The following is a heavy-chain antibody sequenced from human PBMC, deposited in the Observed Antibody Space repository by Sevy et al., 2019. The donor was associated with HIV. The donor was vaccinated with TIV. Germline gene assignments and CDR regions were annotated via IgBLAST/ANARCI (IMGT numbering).Heavy chain of an antibody. CDR3: ASDLYYYYYMDV. Sequence: GGSLRLSCAASGFTFSSYGMHWVRQAPGKGLEWVAVIWYDGSNKYYADSVKGRFTISRDNSKTTLYLQMNSLRAEDTAVYYCASDLYYYYYMDVWGKGTTVTVSS. CDR2: IWYDGSNK. CDR1: GFTFSSYG. J-gene: IGHJ6*03. V-gene: IGHV3-33*08.